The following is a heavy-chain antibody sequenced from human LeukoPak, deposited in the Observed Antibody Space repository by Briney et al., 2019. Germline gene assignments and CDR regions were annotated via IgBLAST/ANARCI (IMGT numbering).Heavy chain of an antibody. D-gene: IGHD6-13*01. CDR3: ARERIAAAGAVWLDP. CDR1: GGSISSHY. CDR2: IYYSGST. J-gene: IGHJ5*02. Sequence: SETLSLTCTVSGGSISSHYWSWIRQPPGKGLEWIGYIYYSGSTNYNPSLKSRVTISVDTSKNQFSLKLSSVTAADTAVYYCARERIAAAGAVWLDPWGQGTLVTVSS. V-gene: IGHV4-59*11.